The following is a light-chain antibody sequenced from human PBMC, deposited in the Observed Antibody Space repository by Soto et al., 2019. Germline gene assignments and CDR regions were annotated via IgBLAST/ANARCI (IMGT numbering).Light chain of an antibody. J-gene: IGLJ2*01. CDR1: SSDVGGYNY. CDR2: EVT. V-gene: IGLV2-8*01. Sequence: QSALTQPPSASGSHGQSVTISCTGTSSDVGGYNYVSWYQQHPGKAPKLMIFEVTKRPSGVPDRFSGSKSGNTASLTVSGLQAEDEADYYCISYAGSNNLVFGGGTKLTVL. CDR3: ISYAGSNNLV.